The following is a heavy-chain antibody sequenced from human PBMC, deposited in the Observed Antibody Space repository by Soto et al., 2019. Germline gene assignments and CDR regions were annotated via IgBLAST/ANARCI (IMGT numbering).Heavy chain of an antibody. CDR1: GGSISSYY. D-gene: IGHD3-3*01. J-gene: IGHJ4*02. V-gene: IGHV4-59*01. CDR2: IYYSGST. Sequence: PSETLSLTCTVSGGSISSYYWSWIRQPPGKGLEWIGYIYYSGSTNYNPSLKSRVTISVDTSKNQFSLKLSSVTAADTAVYYCARVSSEDFWSGSDNDYYFDYWGQGTLVTVSS. CDR3: ARVSSEDFWSGSDNDYYFDY.